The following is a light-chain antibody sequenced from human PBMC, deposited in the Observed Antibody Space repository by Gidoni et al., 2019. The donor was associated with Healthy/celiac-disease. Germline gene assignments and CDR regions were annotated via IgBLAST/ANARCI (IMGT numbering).Light chain of an antibody. J-gene: IGKJ2*04. CDR1: QSISSY. CDR2: AAS. V-gene: IGKV1-39*01. CDR3: QQSYSTPRS. Sequence: DNKMTQSPSSLSASVGDRVTITCRASQSISSYLNWYQQKPGKAPKLLIYAASSLQSGVPSRFSGSGSGTDFTLTISSLQPEDFATYYCQQSYSTPRSFGQGTKLEIK.